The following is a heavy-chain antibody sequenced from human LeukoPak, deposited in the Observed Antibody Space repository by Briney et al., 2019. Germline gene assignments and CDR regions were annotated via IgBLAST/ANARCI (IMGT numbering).Heavy chain of an antibody. CDR2: IYYSGST. Sequence: SETLSLTCTVSGGSISSSSYYWGWIRQPPGKGLERIGSIYYSGSTYYNPSLKSRVTISVDTSKNQFSLKLSSVTAADTAVYYCARGVQLIGYFDYWGQGTLVTVSS. CDR3: ARGVQLIGYFDY. V-gene: IGHV4-39*07. CDR1: GGSISSSSYY. J-gene: IGHJ4*02. D-gene: IGHD1-1*01.